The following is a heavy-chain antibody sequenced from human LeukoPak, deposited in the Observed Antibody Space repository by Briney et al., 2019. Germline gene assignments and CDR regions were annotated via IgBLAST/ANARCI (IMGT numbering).Heavy chain of an antibody. V-gene: IGHV4-38-2*01. CDR1: GYSLSSGYY. D-gene: IGHD5-18*01. Sequence: PSETLSLTCAVSGYSLSSGYYWGWIRQPPGKGLEWIGSIYHSGSTYYNPSLKSRVTISVDTSKNQFSLRLSCVTAADTAVYYCARHRDTAMFDYWGQGTLVTVSS. J-gene: IGHJ4*02. CDR3: ARHRDTAMFDY. CDR2: IYHSGST.